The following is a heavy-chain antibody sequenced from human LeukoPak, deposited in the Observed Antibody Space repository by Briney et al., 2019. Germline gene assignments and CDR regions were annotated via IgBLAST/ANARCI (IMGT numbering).Heavy chain of an antibody. CDR1: GFTFGDYG. Sequence: SLRLSCTASGFTFGDYGMSWVRQAPGKGLEGIGVIRTKAYGETTEHAASVKGRFTLSRDDSKSIAYLEMNSLKTEDTAVYYCTRVPILTGYVNYFDPWGQGTLVTVSS. CDR2: IRTKAYGETT. CDR3: TRVPILTGYVNYFDP. V-gene: IGHV3-49*04. J-gene: IGHJ5*02. D-gene: IGHD3-9*01.